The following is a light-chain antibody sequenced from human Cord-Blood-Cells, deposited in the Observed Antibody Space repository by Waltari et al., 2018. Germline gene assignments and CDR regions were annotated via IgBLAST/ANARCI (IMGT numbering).Light chain of an antibody. CDR2: AAS. V-gene: IGKV1-39*01. CDR1: QSISSY. J-gene: IGKJ1*01. Sequence: DIQMTQSPSSLSASVGDRVTITCRASQSISSYLNWYQQKPGKAPKLLIYAASSLQSGVPSSVSGRGSGTDFTLTISSLQPEDFATYYCQQSYSTPWTFGQGTKVEIK. CDR3: QQSYSTPWT.